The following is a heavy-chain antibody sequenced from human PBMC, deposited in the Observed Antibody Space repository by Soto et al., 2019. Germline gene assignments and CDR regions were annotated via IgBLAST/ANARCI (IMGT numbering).Heavy chain of an antibody. CDR3: ARHKSGSDWLDP. CDR1: GGSISDISYC. V-gene: IGHV4-39*01. CDR2: MFYSGGT. D-gene: IGHD2-15*01. Sequence: SSETLSRTCTVAGGSISDISYCWGWIRQPPGKGLQWIWGMFYSGGTYYNPSLKNRVTLSVDTANNEFSLKLVSVTAPDTAVYYCARHKSGSDWLDPWGQGTLVTVSS. J-gene: IGHJ5*02.